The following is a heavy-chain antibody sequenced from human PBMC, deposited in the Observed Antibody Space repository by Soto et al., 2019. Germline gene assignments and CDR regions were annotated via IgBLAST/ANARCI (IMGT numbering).Heavy chain of an antibody. V-gene: IGHV3-23*01. J-gene: IGHJ4*02. D-gene: IGHD4-4*01. CDR1: GFTFSSYA. CDR2: ISGSGGST. Sequence: PGGSLRLSCAASGFTFSSYAMSWVRQAPGKGLEWVSAISGSGGSTYYADSVKGRFTISRDNSKNTLYLQMNSLRAEDTAVYYCAKGSDSNYVEGLAYWGQGTLVTVSS. CDR3: AKGSDSNYVEGLAY.